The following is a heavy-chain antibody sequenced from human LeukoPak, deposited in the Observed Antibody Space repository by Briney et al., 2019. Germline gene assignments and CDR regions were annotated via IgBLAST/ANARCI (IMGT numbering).Heavy chain of an antibody. CDR3: ARIVPAALSGAFDF. V-gene: IGHV4-38-2*01. D-gene: IGHD2-2*01. J-gene: IGHJ4*02. Sequence: SETLSLTCAVSGGSISSPFSWGWIRQPPGKGLEWIATIYSGNTYYSPSLKSRCAISIDSSKNQISLNLRSVTAADTAVYYCARIVPAALSGAFDFWGQGTLVTVSS. CDR1: GGSISSPFS. CDR2: IYSGNT.